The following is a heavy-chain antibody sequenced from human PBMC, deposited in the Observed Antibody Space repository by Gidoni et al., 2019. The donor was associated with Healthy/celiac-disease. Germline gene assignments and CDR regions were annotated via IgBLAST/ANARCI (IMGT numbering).Heavy chain of an antibody. D-gene: IGHD6-19*01. CDR1: GYTLTSYY. CDR3: ARAVAMAVAVPIDAFDI. J-gene: IGHJ3*02. CDR2: INPSGGST. Sequence: QVQLVQSGAEVKKPGASVKVSCKAAGYTLTSYYMHWVRQAPGQGLEWMGIINPSGGSTSYAQKFQGSVTMTRDSSTSTVYMELSSLRSEDTAVYYCARAVAMAVAVPIDAFDIWGQGTMVTVSS. V-gene: IGHV1-46*01.